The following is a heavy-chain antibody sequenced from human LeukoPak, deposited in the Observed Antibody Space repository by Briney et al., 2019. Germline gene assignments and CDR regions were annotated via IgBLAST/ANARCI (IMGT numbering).Heavy chain of an antibody. CDR1: GGSINNYY. V-gene: IGHV4-4*07. D-gene: IGHD1-7*01. J-gene: IGHJ6*04. Sequence: SETLSLTCTVSGGSINNYYWSWIRQPAGKGLEWIGRIYSSGSTYYNPSLKSRVTISVDTSKNQFSLKLSSVTAADTAVYYCASSRGTPYYYYYGMDVWGKGTTVTVSS. CDR2: IYSSGST. CDR3: ASSRGTPYYYYYGMDV.